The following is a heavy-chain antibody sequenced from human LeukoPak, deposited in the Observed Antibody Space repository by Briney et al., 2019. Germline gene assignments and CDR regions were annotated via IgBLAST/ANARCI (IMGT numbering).Heavy chain of an antibody. Sequence: GGSLRLSCAASGFTFSDYYMSWIRQAPGKGLEWVSYISSSGSTIYYADSVKGRFTTSRDNAKNSLYLQMNSLRAEDTAVYYCARDRRVSGSYPYPDYWGQGTLVTVSS. CDR1: GFTFSDYY. CDR2: ISSSGSTI. CDR3: ARDRRVSGSYPYPDY. V-gene: IGHV3-11*01. J-gene: IGHJ4*02. D-gene: IGHD1-26*01.